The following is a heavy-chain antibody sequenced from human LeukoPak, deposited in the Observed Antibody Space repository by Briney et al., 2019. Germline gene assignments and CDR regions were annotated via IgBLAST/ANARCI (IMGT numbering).Heavy chain of an antibody. Sequence: ASVKVSCKASGGTFSSYAISWVRQAPGQGLEWMGGIIPIFGTANYAQKFQGRVTITADKSTSTAYMELSSLRSEDTAVYYCARDRYYYDSSGYYVDYWGQGTLVTVSS. CDR1: GGTFSSYA. CDR2: IIPIFGTA. J-gene: IGHJ4*02. CDR3: ARDRYYYDSSGYYVDY. V-gene: IGHV1-69*06. D-gene: IGHD3-22*01.